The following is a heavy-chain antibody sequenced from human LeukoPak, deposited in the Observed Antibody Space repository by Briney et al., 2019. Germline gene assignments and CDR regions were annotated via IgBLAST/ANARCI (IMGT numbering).Heavy chain of an antibody. Sequence: SETLSLTCTVSGGSISSGSYYWSWFRQPAGKGLEWIGRIYTSGSPNYNPSLKSRVTISVDTSKNHFSLKLSSVTAADTAVYYCARVRCSGGSCYPIFDYWGQGTLVTVSS. D-gene: IGHD2-15*01. CDR3: ARVRCSGGSCYPIFDY. CDR1: GGSISSGSYY. V-gene: IGHV4-61*02. CDR2: IYTSGSP. J-gene: IGHJ4*02.